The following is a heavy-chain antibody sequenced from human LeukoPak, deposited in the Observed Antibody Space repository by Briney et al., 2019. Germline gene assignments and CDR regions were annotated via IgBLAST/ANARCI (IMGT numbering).Heavy chain of an antibody. D-gene: IGHD2-21*01. CDR3: ARAPCCGGDCYYFDY. J-gene: IGHJ4*02. V-gene: IGHV1-46*03. CDR2: INPSGGST. CDR1: GYTFTSYY. Sequence: ASVKVSCKASGYTFTSYYMHWVRQAPGQGLEWMGIINPSGGSTSYAQKFQGRVTMTRDTSTSTVYMELSSLRSEDTAVYYCARAPCCGGDCYYFDYWGQGTLGTASS.